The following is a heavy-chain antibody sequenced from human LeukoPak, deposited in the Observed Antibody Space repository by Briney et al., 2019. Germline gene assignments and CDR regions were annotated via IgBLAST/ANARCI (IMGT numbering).Heavy chain of an antibody. V-gene: IGHV3-48*03. CDR2: ISSSGSTI. CDR1: GFTFSSYE. CDR3: AKDVGALPIDAFDI. J-gene: IGHJ3*02. D-gene: IGHD3-16*01. Sequence: GGSLRLSCAASGFTFSSYEMNWVRQAPGKGLEWVSYISSSGSTIYYADSVKGRFTISRDNAKNSLYLQMNSLRAEDTAVYYCAKDVGALPIDAFDIWGQGTMVTVSS.